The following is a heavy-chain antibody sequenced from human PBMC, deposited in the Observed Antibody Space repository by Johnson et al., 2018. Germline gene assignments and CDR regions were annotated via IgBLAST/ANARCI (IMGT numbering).Heavy chain of an antibody. J-gene: IGHJ6*02. Sequence: VQLVQSGGGVVQPGRSLRLSCAASGFTFSSYGMHWVRQAPGKGLEWVSYISSSSSTIYYADSVKGRITISRDNAKNSLYLQKNSLRDEDTAVYYCAGSYDFWSGFRNHYGMDVWGQGTTVTVSS. V-gene: IGHV3-48*02. CDR2: ISSSSSTI. CDR3: AGSYDFWSGFRNHYGMDV. CDR1: GFTFSSYG. D-gene: IGHD3-3*01.